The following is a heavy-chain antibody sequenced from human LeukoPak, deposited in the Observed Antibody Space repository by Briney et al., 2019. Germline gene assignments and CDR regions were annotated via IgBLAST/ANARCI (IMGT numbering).Heavy chain of an antibody. CDR3: ARGNMVGELLD. D-gene: IGHD3-10*02. J-gene: IGHJ4*02. CDR2: INHSGST. V-gene: IGHV4-34*01. Sequence: SETLSLTCAVYGGSFSGYYWSWIRQPPGKGLEWIGEINHSGSTNYNPSLKSRVTISVDTSKNQFSLKLSSVTPADTAVYYCARGNMVGELLDWGQGTLVTVSS. CDR1: GGSFSGYY.